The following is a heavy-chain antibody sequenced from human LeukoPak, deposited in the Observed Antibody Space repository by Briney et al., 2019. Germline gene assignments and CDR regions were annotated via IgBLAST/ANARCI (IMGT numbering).Heavy chain of an antibody. Sequence: GGSLRLSCAASRFTFSGYWMSWARQAPGKGLEWVANIKVDGTDKYYVDSVKGRFTISRDNAKNSLSLQMTGWRAEDTGVYYCARAWNGSGTAFDHWGQGTLVTVSS. CDR2: IKVDGTDK. CDR1: RFTFSGYW. J-gene: IGHJ4*02. CDR3: ARAWNGSGTAFDH. V-gene: IGHV3-7*05. D-gene: IGHD1-1*01.